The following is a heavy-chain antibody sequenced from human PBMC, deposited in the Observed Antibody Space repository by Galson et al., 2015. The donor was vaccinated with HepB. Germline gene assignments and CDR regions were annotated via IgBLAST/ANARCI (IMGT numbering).Heavy chain of an antibody. J-gene: IGHJ6*02. V-gene: IGHV3-48*01. CDR1: GFTFSSYS. D-gene: IGHD3-10*01. Sequence: SLRLSCAASGFTFSSYSMNWVRQAPGKGLEWVSYISSSSSTIYYADSVKGRFTISRDNAKNSLYLQMNSLRAEDTAVYYCARDLYGSGSYYYYGMDVWGQGTTVTVSS. CDR2: ISSSSSTI. CDR3: ARDLYGSGSYYYYGMDV.